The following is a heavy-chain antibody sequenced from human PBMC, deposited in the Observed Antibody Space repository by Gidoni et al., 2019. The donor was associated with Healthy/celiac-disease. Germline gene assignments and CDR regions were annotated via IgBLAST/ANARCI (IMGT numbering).Heavy chain of an antibody. D-gene: IGHD1-20*01. V-gene: IGHV4-59*01. CDR3: ARATTRYNWKGAIDY. J-gene: IGHJ4*02. CDR2: IYYSGST. CDR1: GGSISSYY. Sequence: QVQLQESGPGLVKPSETLSLTCTVSGGSISSYYWSWIRQPPGKGLEWIGYIYYSGSTNYNPSLKSRVTISVDTSKNQFSLKLSSVTAADTAVYYCARATTRYNWKGAIDYWGQGTLVTVSS.